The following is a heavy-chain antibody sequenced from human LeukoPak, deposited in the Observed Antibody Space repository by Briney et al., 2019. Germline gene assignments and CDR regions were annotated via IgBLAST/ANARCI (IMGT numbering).Heavy chain of an antibody. V-gene: IGHV5-51*01. CDR2: IYPGDSDT. CDR3: ARRVEEQQPEANYMDV. Sequence: GESLKISCKGSGYSFTSYWIGWVRQMPGKGLEWMGIIYPGDSDTRYSPSFQGQVTISADKSISTAYLQWSSLKASDTAMYYCARRVEEQQPEANYMDVWGKGTTVTVSS. J-gene: IGHJ6*03. CDR1: GYSFTSYW. D-gene: IGHD6-13*01.